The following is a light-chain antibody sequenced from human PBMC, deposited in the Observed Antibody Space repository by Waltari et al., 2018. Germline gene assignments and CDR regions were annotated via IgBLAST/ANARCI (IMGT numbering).Light chain of an antibody. V-gene: IGKV1-27*01. J-gene: IGKJ4*01. CDR1: QGISNL. CDR3: QNYNSAPLA. CDR2: AAS. Sequence: EIQLTQSQSSLSASVGDRVTITCRASQGISNLLAWDQQKPGKIPKPLIHAASTLRSGVPSRFSGSGSGTDFTLTVSSLQPEDVATYYCQNYNSAPLAFGGGTTVEIK.